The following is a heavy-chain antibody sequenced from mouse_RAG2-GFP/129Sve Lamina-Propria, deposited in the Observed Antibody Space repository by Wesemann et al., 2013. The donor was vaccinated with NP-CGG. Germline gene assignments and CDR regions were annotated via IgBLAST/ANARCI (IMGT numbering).Heavy chain of an antibody. V-gene: IGHV1-19*01. CDR2: INPYNGGT. CDR1: GYTFTDYY. J-gene: IGHJ1*03. CDR3: ARRDYYGSSHYWYFDV. Sequence: EVQLQQSGPVLVKPGASVKMSCKASGYTFTDYYMNWVKQSHGKSLEWIGVINPYNGGTSYNQKFKGKATLTVDKSSSTAYMELRSLTSEDSAVYYCARRDYYGSSHYWYFDVWGTGTTVTVSS. D-gene: IGHD1-1*01.